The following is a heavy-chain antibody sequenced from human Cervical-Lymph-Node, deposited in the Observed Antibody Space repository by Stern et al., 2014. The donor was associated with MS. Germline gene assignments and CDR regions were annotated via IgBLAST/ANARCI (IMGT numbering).Heavy chain of an antibody. CDR3: ARRVLVAMGGYPKNLDV. D-gene: IGHD2-2*01. CDR2: IKEDGSEQ. CDR1: GFTFSRYW. Sequence: EVQLEESGGVLVQPGGSLKLSCAASGFTFSRYWMTWVRQAPGKGLEWVANIKEDGSEQYYVDSVKGRFTMSRDNAKNSLYLQMNSLRAEDTAVYYCARRVLVAMGGYPKNLDVWGRGTTVTVSS. J-gene: IGHJ6*02. V-gene: IGHV3-7*01.